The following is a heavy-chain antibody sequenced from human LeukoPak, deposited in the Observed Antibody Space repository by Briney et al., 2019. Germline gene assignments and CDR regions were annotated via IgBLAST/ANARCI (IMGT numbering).Heavy chain of an antibody. CDR1: GYTFRGNY. Sequence: ASVKASCKASGYTFRGNYIHWLRQAPGQGLEWIGWIDANNGDTKSAQKFQGRVTMSRDTSISTAYMDLSSLSPDDAAVYYCARDPSSVTLYFFDYWGQGTLVTVSS. D-gene: IGHD4-11*01. J-gene: IGHJ4*02. CDR3: ARDPSSVTLYFFDY. CDR2: IDANNGDT. V-gene: IGHV1-2*02.